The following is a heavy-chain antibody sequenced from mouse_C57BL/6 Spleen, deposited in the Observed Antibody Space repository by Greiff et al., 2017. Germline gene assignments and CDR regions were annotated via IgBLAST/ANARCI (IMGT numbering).Heavy chain of an antibody. D-gene: IGHD1-1*01. CDR1: GYTFTDHS. Sequence: VKLQQSDAELVKPGASVKISCKVSGYTFTDHSIHWMKQRPEQGLEWIGYIYPRDGSTKYNEKFKGKATLTADKSSSTAYMQLNSLTSEDSAVYVCARVYYYGSSYDAMDYWGQGTSVTVSS. CDR2: IYPRDGST. V-gene: IGHV1-78*01. J-gene: IGHJ4*01. CDR3: ARVYYYGSSYDAMDY.